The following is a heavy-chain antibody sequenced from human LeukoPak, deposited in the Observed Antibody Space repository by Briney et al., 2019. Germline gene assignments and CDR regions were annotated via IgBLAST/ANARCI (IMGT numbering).Heavy chain of an antibody. CDR1: GGSISSYY. D-gene: IGHD6-13*01. J-gene: IGHJ4*02. Sequence: PSETLSLTCTVPGGSISSYYWSWIRQPPGKGLEWIGYIYYSGSTNYNPSLKSRVTISVDTSKNQFSLKLSSVTAADTAVYYCARVAAAGIFYQVKGSYFDYWGRGTLVTVSS. V-gene: IGHV4-59*01. CDR3: ARVAAAGIFYQVKGSYFDY. CDR2: IYYSGST.